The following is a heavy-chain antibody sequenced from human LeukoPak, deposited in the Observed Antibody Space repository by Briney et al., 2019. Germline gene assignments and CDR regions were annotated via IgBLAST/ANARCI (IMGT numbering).Heavy chain of an antibody. CDR2: ISWDGGST. CDR3: AKDRGYSSSFLDY. J-gene: IGHJ4*02. CDR1: GFTFDDYT. D-gene: IGHD6-6*01. V-gene: IGHV3-43*01. Sequence: GGSLRLSCAASGFTFDDYTMHWVRQAPGKGLEWVSLISWDGGSTYYADSVKGRFTISRDNAKNSLYLQMNSLRAEDTALYYCAKDRGYSSSFLDYWGQGTLVTVSS.